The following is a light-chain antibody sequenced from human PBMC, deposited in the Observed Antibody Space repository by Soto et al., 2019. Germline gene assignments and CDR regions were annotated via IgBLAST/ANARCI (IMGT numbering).Light chain of an antibody. Sequence: QSVLTQPASVSGAPGQRVTISCTGSSSNIGAGYDVHWYQQLPGTAPKLLIYGNSNRPSGVPDRFSGSKSGTSASLAITGLQAEDEADYYCQSSDSSLREVFGTGTKVTVL. CDR1: SSNIGAGYD. J-gene: IGLJ1*01. CDR3: QSSDSSLREV. CDR2: GNS. V-gene: IGLV1-40*01.